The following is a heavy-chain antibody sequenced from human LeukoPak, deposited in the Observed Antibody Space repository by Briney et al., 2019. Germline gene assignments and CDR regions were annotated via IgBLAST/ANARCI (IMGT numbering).Heavy chain of an antibody. CDR2: IKQDGSEK. CDR3: ATSYDMGWLIGY. CDR1: GFTFGDTW. Sequence: GGSLRLSCAASGFTFGDTWMNWVRQVPGQGLEWVANIKQDGSEKFYVAPVKGRFTISRDNGKSSLYLQMNSLRAEDTALYYCATSYDMGWLIGYWGQGTLVTVSS. V-gene: IGHV3-7*03. J-gene: IGHJ4*02. D-gene: IGHD3/OR15-3a*01.